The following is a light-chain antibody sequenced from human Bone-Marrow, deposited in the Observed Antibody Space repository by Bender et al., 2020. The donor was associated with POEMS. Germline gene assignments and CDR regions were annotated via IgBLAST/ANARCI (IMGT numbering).Light chain of an antibody. J-gene: IGLJ2*01. Sequence: SYDLTQPPSVSVSPGQTASITCSGDKLGDKYVCWYQQKPGQSPLLVIYQDNKRPSGIPERFSGSSSANTATLTISGTQALDEADYYCQVWDSSAGGLFGGGTKLTVL. CDR3: QVWDSSAGGL. V-gene: IGLV3-1*01. CDR1: KLGDKY. CDR2: QDN.